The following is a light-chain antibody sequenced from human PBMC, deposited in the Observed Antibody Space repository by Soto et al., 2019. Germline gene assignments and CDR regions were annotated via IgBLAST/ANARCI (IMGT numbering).Light chain of an antibody. V-gene: IGKV3-15*01. CDR1: QSVSSN. J-gene: IGKJ5*01. Sequence: EIVMTQSPATLSVSPGERATLSCRASQSVSSNLAWYQQKPGQAPRLLIYGASTRATGIPARFSGSGSGTEFTLTLSSLQSEDFAVYYCQQYNNWLITFGQGTRLEI. CDR2: GAS. CDR3: QQYNNWLIT.